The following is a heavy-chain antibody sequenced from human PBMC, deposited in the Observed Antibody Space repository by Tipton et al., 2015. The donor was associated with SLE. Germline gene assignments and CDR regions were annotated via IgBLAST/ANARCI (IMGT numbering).Heavy chain of an antibody. J-gene: IGHJ4*02. CDR2: INHSGST. D-gene: IGHD1-1*01. CDR3: ARDDTISKGFDY. CDR1: GISSGSISSHY. V-gene: IGHV4-34*01. Sequence: TLSLTCTVSGISSGSISSHYWSWIRQPPGKGLEWIGEINHSGSTNYNPPLKSRVTISVDTSKNQFSLKLSSVTAADTAVYYCARDDTISKGFDYWGQGTLVTVSS.